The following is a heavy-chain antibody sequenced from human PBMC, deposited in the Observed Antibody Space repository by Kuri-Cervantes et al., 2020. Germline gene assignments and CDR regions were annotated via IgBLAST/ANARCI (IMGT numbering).Heavy chain of an antibody. D-gene: IGHD3-3*01. Sequence: SVKVSCKASGYTFIGYYMHGLRQPPGQGLEWMGWINPNSGGTNYAQKFQGRVTMTRDTSISTAYMELSRLRSDDTAVYYCAREGRGPLRFLVWLRPGYYGMDVWGQGTTVTVSS. CDR2: INPNSGGT. V-gene: IGHV1-2*02. J-gene: IGHJ6*02. CDR3: AREGRGPLRFLVWLRPGYYGMDV. CDR1: GYTFIGYY.